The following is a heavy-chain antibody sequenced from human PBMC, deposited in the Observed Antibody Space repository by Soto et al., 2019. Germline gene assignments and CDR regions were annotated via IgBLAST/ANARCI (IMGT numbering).Heavy chain of an antibody. CDR2: IRGSGGDT. J-gene: IGHJ6*02. CDR1: GFTFAAYA. CDR3: AKALQYSSSRDYFYYGMDV. Sequence: LRLSCAASGFTFAAYAMNWVRQAPGKGLEWVSVIRGSGGDTYYVDSVKGRFTISRDNSKNTLYLQMNSLRADDTAVFYCAKALQYSSSRDYFYYGMDVWGQGTTVTVSS. V-gene: IGHV3-23*01. D-gene: IGHD6-6*01.